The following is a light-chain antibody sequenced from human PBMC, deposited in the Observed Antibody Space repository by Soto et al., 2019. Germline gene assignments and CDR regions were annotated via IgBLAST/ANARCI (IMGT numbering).Light chain of an antibody. Sequence: QSVLTQPASVSGSPGQSITISCTGTSSDIGTYNLVSWYQHYPGKAPKLMIYEGIKRPSGVSNRFSGSKSGNTAFLTISGLQAEDEADYYCCSYASSGTDNYVFGSGTKLTVL. CDR3: CSYASSGTDNYV. V-gene: IGLV2-23*01. J-gene: IGLJ1*01. CDR2: EGI. CDR1: SSDIGTYNL.